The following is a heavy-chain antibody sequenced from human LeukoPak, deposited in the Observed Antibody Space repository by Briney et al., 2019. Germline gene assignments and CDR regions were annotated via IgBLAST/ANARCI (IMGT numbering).Heavy chain of an antibody. CDR2: IGWNSGSI. D-gene: IGHD2/OR15-2a*01. Sequence: GGSLRLSCAASGFTFNDYAMHWVRQAPGKGLEWVSGIGWNSGSIGYADSVKGRFTISRDNAKNTLYLQMNSLRLEDTAVYYCVRDWAPASMQAAPFDCWGQGTLVTVSS. CDR1: GFTFNDYA. CDR3: VRDWAPASMQAAPFDC. J-gene: IGHJ4*01. V-gene: IGHV3-9*01.